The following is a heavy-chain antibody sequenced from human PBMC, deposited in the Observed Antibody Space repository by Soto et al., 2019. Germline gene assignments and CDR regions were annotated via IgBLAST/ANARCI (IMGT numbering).Heavy chain of an antibody. J-gene: IGHJ6*03. D-gene: IGHD2-21*01. CDR1: GYTFTSYV. CDR3: ARDWGGGYYYYMYV. Sequence: ASVKVSGKASGYTFTSYVISWVRQAPGQGLEWMGWISAYNGNTSYAQKLRGRVTMTTDTSTSTAYMELRSLRSDDTAVYYCARDWGGGYYYYMYVWGKGTTVTVS. CDR2: ISAYNGNT. V-gene: IGHV1-18*01.